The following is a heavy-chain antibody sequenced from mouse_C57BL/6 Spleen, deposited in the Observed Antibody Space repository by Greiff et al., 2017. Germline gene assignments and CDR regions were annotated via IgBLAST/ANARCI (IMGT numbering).Heavy chain of an antibody. CDR2: ISSCGSYT. CDR1: GFTFSSYG. CDR3: ARGGEEYFDY. J-gene: IGHJ2*01. Sequence: EVQGVESGGDLVKPGGSLKLSCAASGFTFSSYGMSWVRQTPDKRLEWVATISSCGSYTYYPDSVKGRFTISRDNAKNTLYLQMSSLKSEDTAMYYCARGGEEYFDYWGQGTTLTVSS. V-gene: IGHV5-6*01.